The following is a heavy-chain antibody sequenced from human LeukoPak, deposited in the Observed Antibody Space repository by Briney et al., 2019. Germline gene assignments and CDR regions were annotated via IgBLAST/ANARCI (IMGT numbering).Heavy chain of an antibody. V-gene: IGHV3-66*01. CDR2: IYSGGST. D-gene: IGHD6-13*01. J-gene: IGHJ4*02. Sequence: GGSLRLSCAASGFTVSSNYMSWVRQAPGKGLEWVSVIYSGGSTYHADSVKGRFTISRDNSKNTLYLQMNSLRAEDTAVYYCARVLPYSSSWYFDYWGQGTLVTVSS. CDR3: ARVLPYSSSWYFDY. CDR1: GFTVSSNY.